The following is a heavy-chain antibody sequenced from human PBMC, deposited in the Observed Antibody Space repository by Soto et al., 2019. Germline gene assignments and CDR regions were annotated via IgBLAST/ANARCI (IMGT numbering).Heavy chain of an antibody. CDR2: VNPIVSMS. Sequence: QVQLVQSGAEVKRPGSSVKVSCKASGDTFNFYSINWVRQAPGLGLEWMGRVNPIVSMSNYAQKFQGTVTMTAHKSTSTPYMELRSLRSDDTAIYYSASSYGSGYRAFDYWGQGALVTVSS. CDR1: GDTFNFYS. CDR3: ASSYGSGYRAFDY. J-gene: IGHJ4*02. V-gene: IGHV1-69*02. D-gene: IGHD3-10*01.